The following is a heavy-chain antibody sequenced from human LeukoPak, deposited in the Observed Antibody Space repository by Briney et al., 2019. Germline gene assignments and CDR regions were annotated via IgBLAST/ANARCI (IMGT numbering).Heavy chain of an antibody. J-gene: IGHJ3*02. CDR3: ARVIPPDAFDI. V-gene: IGHV3-21*01. Sequence: GGSLRLSCAASGFIFSTYSMNWVRQAPGKGLEWVSSISSSSSYIYYADSVKGRFTISRDNAKNSLYLQMNSLRAEDTAVYYCARVIPPDAFDIWGQGTMVTVSS. CDR2: ISSSSSYI. CDR1: GFIFSTYS. D-gene: IGHD3-16*01.